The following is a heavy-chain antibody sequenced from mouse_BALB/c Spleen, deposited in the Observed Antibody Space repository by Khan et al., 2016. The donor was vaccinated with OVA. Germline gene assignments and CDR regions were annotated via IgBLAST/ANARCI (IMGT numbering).Heavy chain of an antibody. CDR2: ISSGGDYI. CDR1: GFTFSAYS. V-gene: IGHV5-6*01. CDR3: ASNLTGSFTY. Sequence: EVELVESGGDLVKPGGSLKVSCAASGFTFSAYSMSWVRQTPDKRLEWVATISSGGDYIFYPDNVHARFTISRDSAKYTLSMQMSSLKSEDTAMHYCASNLTGSFTYWGQGTMVTVSA. D-gene: IGHD4-1*01. J-gene: IGHJ3*01.